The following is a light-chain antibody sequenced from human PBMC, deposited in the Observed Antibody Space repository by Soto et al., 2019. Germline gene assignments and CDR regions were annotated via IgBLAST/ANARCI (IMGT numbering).Light chain of an antibody. Sequence: VIWMPQSPSLLSASTGDRVTISCLMSQGISSYLAWYQQKPGKAPKLLIYAASTLQSGVPSRFSGSGSGTDFTLTISCLQSEDFATYYCQQYYSYPPTFGPGTKVDI. V-gene: IGKV1D-8*03. CDR3: QQYYSYPPT. CDR1: QGISSY. J-gene: IGKJ3*01. CDR2: AAS.